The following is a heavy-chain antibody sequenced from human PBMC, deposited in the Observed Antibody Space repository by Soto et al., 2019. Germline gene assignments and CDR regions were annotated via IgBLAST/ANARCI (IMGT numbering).Heavy chain of an antibody. V-gene: IGHV4-59*01. D-gene: IGHD2-21*02. Sequence: QVQLQESGPGLVKPSETLSLTCTVSGGSISTYYWSWIRQPPGKGLEWIGYIYYSGSTNYNPSLKSRVTISVDMSKNQFSLKLTSVTAADTAVYYCARGAVDCGGDCYQIWGQGTMVTVSS. CDR3: ARGAVDCGGDCYQI. CDR2: IYYSGST. CDR1: GGSISTYY. J-gene: IGHJ3*02.